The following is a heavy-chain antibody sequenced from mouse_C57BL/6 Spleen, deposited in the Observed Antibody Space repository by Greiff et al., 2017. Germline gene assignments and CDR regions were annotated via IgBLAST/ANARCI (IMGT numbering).Heavy chain of an antibody. Sequence: QVQLKESGPELVKPGASVKISCKASGYAFSSSWMNWVKQRPGQGLEWIGRIYPGDGDTNYNGKFKGKATLTADKSSSTAYMQLSSLTSEDSAVYFCARHNWDDAMDYWGQGTSVTVSS. CDR3: ARHNWDDAMDY. CDR2: IYPGDGDT. V-gene: IGHV1-82*01. CDR1: GYAFSSSW. D-gene: IGHD4-1*01. J-gene: IGHJ4*01.